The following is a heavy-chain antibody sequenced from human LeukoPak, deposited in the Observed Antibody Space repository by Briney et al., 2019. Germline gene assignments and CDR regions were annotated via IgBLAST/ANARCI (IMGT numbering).Heavy chain of an antibody. J-gene: IGHJ5*02. D-gene: IGHD6-19*01. CDR2: IYYSGST. CDR3: TIKQWVVRDWFDP. CDR1: GGSISSSSYY. V-gene: IGHV4-39*01. Sequence: SETLSLTCTVSGGSISSSSYYWGGIRQPPGKGLERIGSIYYSGSTYDNPSLKSRATISVDTSKNQFSLKLSSVTAADTAVYYCTIKQWVVRDWFDPWSQGTLVTVSS.